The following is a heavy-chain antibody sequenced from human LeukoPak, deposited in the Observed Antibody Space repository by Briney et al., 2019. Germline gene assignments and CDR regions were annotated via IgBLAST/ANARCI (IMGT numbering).Heavy chain of an antibody. V-gene: IGHV3-23*01. CDR2: ISGSGGST. D-gene: IGHD3-3*01. CDR1: GFTFSSYA. J-gene: IGHJ4*02. Sequence: GGSLRLSCAASGFTFSSYAMSWVRQAPGKGPEWVSAISGSGGSTYYADSVKGRFTISRDNSKNTLYLQMNSLRAEDTAVYYCAKDPNYDFWSGYADYWGQGTLVTVSS. CDR3: AKDPNYDFWSGYADY.